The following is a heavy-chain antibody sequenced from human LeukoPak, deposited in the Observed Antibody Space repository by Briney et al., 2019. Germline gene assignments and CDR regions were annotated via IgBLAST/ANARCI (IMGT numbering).Heavy chain of an antibody. V-gene: IGHV4-39*02. CDR3: ARDSPLTTVTTFPYWYFDL. Sequence: SETLSLTCTVSGGSISSSSYYWGWIRQPPGKGLEWIGSIYYSGSTYYNPSLKSRVTISVDTSKNQFSLKLSSVTAADTAVYYCARDSPLTTVTTFPYWYFDLWGRGTLVTVSS. J-gene: IGHJ2*01. CDR2: IYYSGST. CDR1: GGSISSSSYY. D-gene: IGHD4-17*01.